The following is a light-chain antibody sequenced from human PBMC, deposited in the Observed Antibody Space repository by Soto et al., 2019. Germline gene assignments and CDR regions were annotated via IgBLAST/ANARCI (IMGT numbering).Light chain of an antibody. CDR3: QRRHMWPIT. V-gene: IGKV3-11*01. CDR2: DAY. Sequence: EVVLTQSPVTLSLSPGERATLSCRASQSFRGLLAWYQQKPGQAPRLLIYDAYNRATGIPPRFSGSGPGTDFTLTISSLEPEDSAVYYCQRRHMWPITFGQGTRLEIK. CDR1: QSFRGL. J-gene: IGKJ5*01.